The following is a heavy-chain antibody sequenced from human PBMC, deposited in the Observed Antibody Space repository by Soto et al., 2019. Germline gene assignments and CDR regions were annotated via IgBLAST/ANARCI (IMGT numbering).Heavy chain of an antibody. Sequence: GGSLRLSCAASGFTFSSYAMHWVRQAPGKGLEWVAVISYDGSNKYYADSVKGRFTISRDNSKNTLYLQMNSLRAEDTAVYYCAEDRLVWSKSGYYYYYGMDVWGQGTTVTVSS. CDR3: AEDRLVWSKSGYYYYYGMDV. J-gene: IGHJ6*02. CDR1: GFTFSSYA. V-gene: IGHV3-30-3*01. D-gene: IGHD3-9*01. CDR2: ISYDGSNK.